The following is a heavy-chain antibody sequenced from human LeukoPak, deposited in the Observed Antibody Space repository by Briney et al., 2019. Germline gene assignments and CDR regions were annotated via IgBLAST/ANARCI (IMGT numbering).Heavy chain of an antibody. J-gene: IGHJ6*04. D-gene: IGHD2-2*03. CDR2: IYTSGST. CDR1: GGSISSGSYY. CDR3: AGGRSSYGLDV. Sequence: PSGTLSLTCTVSGGSISSGSYYWSWIRQPAGKGLEWIGRIYTSGSTNYNPSLKSRVTISVDTSKNQFSLKLSSVTAADTAVYYCAGGRSSYGLDVWGKGTTVTVSS. V-gene: IGHV4-61*02.